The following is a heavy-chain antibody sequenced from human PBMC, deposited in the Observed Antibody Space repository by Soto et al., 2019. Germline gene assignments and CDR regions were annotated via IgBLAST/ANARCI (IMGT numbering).Heavy chain of an antibody. CDR2: IYPGDSDT. Sequence: GESLKISCKGSGYSFTSYWSGWVRQMPGKGLEWMGIIYPGDSDTRYSPSFQGQVTISADKSISTAYLQWSSLKASDTAMYYCARSYCSSTSCYGYFDYWGQGTLVTVSS. D-gene: IGHD2-2*01. CDR1: GYSFTSYW. CDR3: ARSYCSSTSCYGYFDY. V-gene: IGHV5-51*01. J-gene: IGHJ4*02.